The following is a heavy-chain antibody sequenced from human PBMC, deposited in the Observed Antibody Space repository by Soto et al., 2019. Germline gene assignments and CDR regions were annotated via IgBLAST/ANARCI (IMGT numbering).Heavy chain of an antibody. CDR3: AHRRVAHLTASFDY. Sequence: QITLKESGPPLVKPTETLTLTCTISGFSLNTRPVGVGWIRQPPGKALEWLAVIYWDDDKRYTSSLKTRLTVTKDASQNQVVLTMTNMDPVDTATYFCAHRRVAHLTASFDYWGQGALVTVSS. CDR2: IYWDDDK. D-gene: IGHD2-21*01. V-gene: IGHV2-5*02. CDR1: GFSLNTRPVG. J-gene: IGHJ4*02.